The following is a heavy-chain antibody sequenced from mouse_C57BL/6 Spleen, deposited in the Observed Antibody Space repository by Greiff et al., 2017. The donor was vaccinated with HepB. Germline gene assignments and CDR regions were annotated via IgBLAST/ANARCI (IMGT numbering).Heavy chain of an antibody. V-gene: IGHV5-9-1*02. J-gene: IGHJ1*03. CDR1: GFTFSSYA. Sequence: EVKLVESGEGLVKPGGSLKLSCAASGFTFSSYAMSWVRQTPEKRLEWVAYISSGGDYIYYADTVKGRFTIPRDNARNTLYLQMSSLKSEETAMYYCTGEGYYGNYRYFDVWGTGTTVTVSS. CDR2: ISSGGDYI. CDR3: TGEGYYGNYRYFDV. D-gene: IGHD2-1*01.